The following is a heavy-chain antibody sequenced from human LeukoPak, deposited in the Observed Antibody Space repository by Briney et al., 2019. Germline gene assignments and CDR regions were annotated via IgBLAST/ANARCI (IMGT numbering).Heavy chain of an antibody. CDR1: GFTFSSYS. J-gene: IGHJ4*02. V-gene: IGHV3-48*04. CDR2: ISSLSGTR. Sequence: PGGSLRLSCAASGFTFSSYSMNWVRQAPGKGLEWVSYISSLSGTREYADSVKGRFTISRDNAKNSLYLQMNSLRAEDTALYYCARAVIRAVVVAANFDYWGQGTLVTVSS. D-gene: IGHD2-15*01. CDR3: ARAVIRAVVVAANFDY.